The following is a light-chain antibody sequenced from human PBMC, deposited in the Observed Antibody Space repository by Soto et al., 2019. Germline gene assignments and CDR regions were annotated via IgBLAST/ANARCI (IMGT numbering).Light chain of an antibody. CDR3: CSYAGSYTQV. CDR2: HVA. CDR1: SSDVGGYHF. Sequence: QSVLAQPRSGCGYPGQSVTISTTRTSSDVGGYHFVSWYQPHARQDPILIRYHVARRPSGVRDGFSGSQSGSTASLTISALPAEDEADYYCCSYAGSYTQVFGTGSKGTVL. J-gene: IGLJ1*01. V-gene: IGLV2-11*01.